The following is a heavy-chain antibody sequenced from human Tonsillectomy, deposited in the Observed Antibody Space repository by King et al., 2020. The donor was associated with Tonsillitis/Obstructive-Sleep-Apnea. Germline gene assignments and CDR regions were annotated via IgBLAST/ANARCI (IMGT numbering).Heavy chain of an antibody. CDR3: ARGGPTVTPVGFYYMDV. CDR1: GYSFTSYW. D-gene: IGHD4-11*01. V-gene: IGHV5-51*01. J-gene: IGHJ6*03. CDR2: IYPGDPDT. Sequence: DVQLVESGAEVKKPGESLKISCKGSGYSFTSYWIGWVRQMPGKGLEWMGIIYPGDPDTRYSPSFQVQFTISSDKSIRTAYLQWSSLKASDTAMYYCARGGPTVTPVGFYYMDVWGKGTTVTVSS.